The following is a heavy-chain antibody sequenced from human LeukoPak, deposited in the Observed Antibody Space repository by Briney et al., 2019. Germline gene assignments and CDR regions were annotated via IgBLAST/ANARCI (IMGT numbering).Heavy chain of an antibody. D-gene: IGHD2-2*02. V-gene: IGHV3-30*01. J-gene: IGHJ6*03. Sequence: GGSLRLSCAASGFTFSSYAMHWVRQAPGKGLEWVAVISYDGSNKYYADSVKGRFTISRDSSKNTLYLQMNGLRAEDTAVYYCARPKFGVPAAILSYYYYYMDVWGKGTTDTVSS. CDR3: ARPKFGVPAAILSYYYYYMDV. CDR1: GFTFSSYA. CDR2: ISYDGSNK.